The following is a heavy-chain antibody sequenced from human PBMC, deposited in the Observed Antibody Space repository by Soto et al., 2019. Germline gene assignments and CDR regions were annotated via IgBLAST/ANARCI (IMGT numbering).Heavy chain of an antibody. CDR3: ARLGSEVPRSHSSGWYYFDY. J-gene: IGHJ4*02. D-gene: IGHD6-19*01. Sequence: GGSLRLSCAASGFTFSSYDMHWVRQATGKGLEWVSAIGTAGDTYYPGSVKGRFTISRENAKNSLYLQMNSLRAGDTAVYYCARLGSEVPRSHSSGWYYFDYWGQGTLVTVSS. CDR2: IGTAGDT. V-gene: IGHV3-13*01. CDR1: GFTFSSYD.